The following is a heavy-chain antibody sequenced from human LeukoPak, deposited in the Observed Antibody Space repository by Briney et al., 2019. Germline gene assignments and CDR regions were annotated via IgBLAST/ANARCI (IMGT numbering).Heavy chain of an antibody. Sequence: SGGSLSLSCAASGFTISSYAMSWVRQPPGKGLEWVSGITGSGSTTSYADSVKGRFTSSRDNSKNTLYVEMNSLRAEDTAVYYCAKGTVRYCSGGSCYPFDLWGQGTLVTVSS. CDR2: ITGSGSTT. CDR3: AKGTVRYCSGGSCYPFDL. V-gene: IGHV3-23*01. D-gene: IGHD2-15*01. J-gene: IGHJ4*02. CDR1: GFTISSYA.